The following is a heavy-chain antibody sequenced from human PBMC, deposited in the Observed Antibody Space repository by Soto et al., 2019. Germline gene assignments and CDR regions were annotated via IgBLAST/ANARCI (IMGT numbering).Heavy chain of an antibody. CDR3: ARVSSSGWARY. V-gene: IGHV1-18*01. Sequence: ASVKVSCKASGYTFSNYGISWVRQAPGQGLEWMGWINGYNAKTNYAQNFQGRVTMTTDTSTSTAYMELRSLRSDDTAVYYCARVSSSGWARYWGQGTPVTVS. J-gene: IGHJ4*02. CDR2: INGYNAKT. CDR1: GYTFSNYG. D-gene: IGHD6-19*01.